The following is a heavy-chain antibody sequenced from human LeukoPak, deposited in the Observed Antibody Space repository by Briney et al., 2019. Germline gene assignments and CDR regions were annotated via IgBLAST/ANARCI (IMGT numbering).Heavy chain of an antibody. CDR1: GFTFSTYT. J-gene: IGHJ4*02. V-gene: IGHV3-48*01. CDR3: ARARSGYYFDF. Sequence: PGGSLRLSCAASGFTFSTYTMNWVRQAPGKGLEWVSYINTGGSTIYHADSVKGRFTISRDNAKNSLYLQMNSLRAEDTAVYYCARARSGYYFDFWGRGTLVTVSS. CDR2: INTGGSTI. D-gene: IGHD3-22*01.